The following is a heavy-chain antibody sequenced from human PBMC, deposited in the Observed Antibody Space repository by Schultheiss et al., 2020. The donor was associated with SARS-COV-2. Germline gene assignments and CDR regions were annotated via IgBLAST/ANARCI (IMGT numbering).Heavy chain of an antibody. CDR3: TTDLRTVTTYYYYYYGMDV. V-gene: IGHV3-11*05. D-gene: IGHD4-11*01. CDR1: GFTFSDYY. Sequence: GESLKISCAASGFTFSDYYMSWIRQAPGKGLEWVSYISSSSSYIYYADSVKGRFTISRDNSKNTLYLQMNSLRAEDTAVYYCTTDLRTVTTYYYYYYGMDVWGQGTTVTVSS. J-gene: IGHJ6*02. CDR2: ISSSSSYI.